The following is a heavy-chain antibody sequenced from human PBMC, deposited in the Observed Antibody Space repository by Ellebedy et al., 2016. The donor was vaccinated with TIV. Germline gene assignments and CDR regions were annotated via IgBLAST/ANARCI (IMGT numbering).Heavy chain of an antibody. CDR3: ARPSWYVY. CDR2: IKQDGSEK. V-gene: IGHV3-7*01. D-gene: IGHD6-13*01. CDR1: GVTFSGYW. Sequence: PGGSLRLSCAASGVTFSGYWMSWVRQAPGKGLEWVANIKQDGSEKYYVDSVKGRFTIARDNAKNSLYLQMDSLRAEDTAVYYCARPSWYVYWGQGTLVTVSS. J-gene: IGHJ4*02.